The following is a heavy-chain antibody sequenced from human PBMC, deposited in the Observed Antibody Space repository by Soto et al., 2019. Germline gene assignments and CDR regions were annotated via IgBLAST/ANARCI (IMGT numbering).Heavy chain of an antibody. Sequence: SETLSLTCTVSGGSISSSSYYWGWIRQPPGKGLEWIGSIYYSGSTYYNPSLKSRVTISVDTSKNQFSLKLSSVTAADTAVYYCARLNGVAGTGYFEYWGQGTLVTVSS. CDR2: IYYSGST. J-gene: IGHJ4*02. V-gene: IGHV4-39*01. CDR1: GGSISSSSYY. CDR3: ARLNGVAGTGYFEY. D-gene: IGHD6-19*01.